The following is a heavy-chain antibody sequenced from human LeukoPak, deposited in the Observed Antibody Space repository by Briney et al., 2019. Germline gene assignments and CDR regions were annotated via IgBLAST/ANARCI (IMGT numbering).Heavy chain of an antibody. CDR2: INHSGST. CDR3: ARHKEQLASGPAFDI. Sequence: SETLSLTCAVYGGSFSGYYWSWIRQPPGKGLEWIGEINHSGSTNYNPSLKSRVTISVDTSKNQFSLKLSSVTAADTAVYYCARHKEQLASGPAFDIWGQGTMVTVSS. V-gene: IGHV4-34*01. J-gene: IGHJ3*02. CDR1: GGSFSGYY. D-gene: IGHD6-6*01.